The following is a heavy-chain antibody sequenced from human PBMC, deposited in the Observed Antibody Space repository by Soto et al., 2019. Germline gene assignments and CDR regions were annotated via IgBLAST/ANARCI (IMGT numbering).Heavy chain of an antibody. D-gene: IGHD3-22*01. CDR1: GGSISSGDYY. J-gene: IGHJ3*02. CDR2: IYYSGST. V-gene: IGHV4-31*03. CDR3: ARAITYYYDSSGYYFLDI. Sequence: PSETLSLTCTVSGGSISSGDYYWSWIRQHPGKGLEWIGYIYYSGSTYYNPSLKSRVTISVDTSKNQFSLKLSSVTAADTAVYYCARAITYYYDSSGYYFLDIWGQGTMVTVSS.